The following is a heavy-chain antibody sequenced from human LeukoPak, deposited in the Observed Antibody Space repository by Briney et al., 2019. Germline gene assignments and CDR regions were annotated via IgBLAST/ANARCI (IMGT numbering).Heavy chain of an antibody. CDR2: ISAYNGNT. CDR3: ARASATMVRGVIITGIDY. D-gene: IGHD3-10*01. J-gene: IGHJ4*02. V-gene: IGHV1-18*01. Sequence: GASVKVSCKASGYTFTSYGISWVRQAPGQGLEWMGWISAYNGNTNYAQKLQGRVTITTDTSTSTAYVELRSLRSDDTAVYYCARASATMVRGVIITGIDYWGQGTLVTVSS. CDR1: GYTFTSYG.